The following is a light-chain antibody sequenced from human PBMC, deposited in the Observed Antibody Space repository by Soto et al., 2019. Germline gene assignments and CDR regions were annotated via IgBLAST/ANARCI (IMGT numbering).Light chain of an antibody. CDR2: LGS. V-gene: IGKV2-28*01. Sequence: DIVMTQSPLSLPVTHGDPASISCRSSQILLHSNGYNYLDWYLQKPGQSPQLLIYLGSNRASGVPDRFSGSGSGTDFTLKISRVEAEDVGVYYCMQPLQSWTFGQGTKVDI. CDR3: MQPLQSWT. CDR1: QILLHSNGYNY. J-gene: IGKJ1*01.